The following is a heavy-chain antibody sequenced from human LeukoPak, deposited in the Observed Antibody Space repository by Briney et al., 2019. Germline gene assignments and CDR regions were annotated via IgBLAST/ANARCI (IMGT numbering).Heavy chain of an antibody. CDR1: GFTVSSNY. Sequence: PGGSLRLSCAASGFTVSSNYMNWVRQAPGKGLEWIGEVNLQGGTNYNPSLLRRVAISVDTSANHVSLQMTSVTAADTAVYYCAREGGSYRPLDYSGQGTLVTVSS. V-gene: IGHV4-34*01. CDR3: AREGGSYRPLDY. D-gene: IGHD3-16*02. J-gene: IGHJ4*02. CDR2: VNLQGGT.